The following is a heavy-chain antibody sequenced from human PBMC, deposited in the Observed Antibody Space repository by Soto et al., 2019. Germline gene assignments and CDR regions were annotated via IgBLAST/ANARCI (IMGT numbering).Heavy chain of an antibody. D-gene: IGHD3-10*01. Sequence: PSETLSLTCGVSGDSINSYYWTWIRQSPEKGLEWVGYVFNFGATNYNPSLKSRVSISLDTSKKQFSLKLTSVSAADTAVYYCARGLPSHFGYDSWGQGTLVTVSS. CDR1: GDSINSYY. J-gene: IGHJ4*02. CDR2: VFNFGAT. CDR3: ARGLPSHFGYDS. V-gene: IGHV4-59*01.